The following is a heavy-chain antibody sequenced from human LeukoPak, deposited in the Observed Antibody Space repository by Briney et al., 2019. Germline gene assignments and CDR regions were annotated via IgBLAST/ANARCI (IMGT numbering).Heavy chain of an antibody. CDR3: ARAEAALDY. D-gene: IGHD2-15*01. V-gene: IGHV4-59*12. CDR1: GGSISSYY. J-gene: IGHJ4*02. CDR2: IYHSGST. Sequence: SETLSLTCTVSGGSISSYYWSWIRQPPGKGLEWIGEIYHSGSTNYNPSLKSRVTISVDKSKNQFSLKLSSVTAADTAVYYCARAEAALDYWGQGTLVTVSS.